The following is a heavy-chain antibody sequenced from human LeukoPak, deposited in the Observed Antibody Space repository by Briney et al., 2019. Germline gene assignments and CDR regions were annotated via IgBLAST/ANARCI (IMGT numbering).Heavy chain of an antibody. CDR1: GESISGFY. Sequence: PSETLSLTCTVSGESISGFYWTWIRQPPGKGLEWIGYIYYSGSTNYSPSLKSRVTISVDTSKNQFSLKLSSVTAADTAVYYCARGVVIAPQTFDYWGQGTLVTVSS. J-gene: IGHJ4*02. D-gene: IGHD2-21*01. V-gene: IGHV4-59*01. CDR3: ARGVVIAPQTFDY. CDR2: IYYSGST.